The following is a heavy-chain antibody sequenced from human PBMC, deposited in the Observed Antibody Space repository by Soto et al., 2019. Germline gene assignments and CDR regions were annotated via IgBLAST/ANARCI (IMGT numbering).Heavy chain of an antibody. CDR3: ARGAGAYSSSWYLDY. V-gene: IGHV3-21*01. D-gene: IGHD6-13*01. Sequence: PGGSLRLSCAASGFTFSSYSMNWVRQAPGKGLEWVSSISSSSSYIYYADSVKGRFTISRDNAKNSLYLQMNSLRAEDTAVYYCARGAGAYSSSWYLDYWGQGTLVTVSS. J-gene: IGHJ4*02. CDR2: ISSSSSYI. CDR1: GFTFSSYS.